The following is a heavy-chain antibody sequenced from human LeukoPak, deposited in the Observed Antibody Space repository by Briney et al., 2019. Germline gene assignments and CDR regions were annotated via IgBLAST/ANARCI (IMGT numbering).Heavy chain of an antibody. J-gene: IGHJ5*02. V-gene: IGHV4-59*01. CDR1: GGSINSYY. CDR2: IYYSGST. Sequence: PSETLSLTCTVSGGSINSYYWSWIRQPPGKGLEWIGYIYYSGSTNYNPSLKSRVTISVHTSKNQFSLKLSSVTAADTAVYYCARHYSSSCGPNWFDPWGQGTLVTVSS. CDR3: ARHYSSSCGPNWFDP. D-gene: IGHD6-13*01.